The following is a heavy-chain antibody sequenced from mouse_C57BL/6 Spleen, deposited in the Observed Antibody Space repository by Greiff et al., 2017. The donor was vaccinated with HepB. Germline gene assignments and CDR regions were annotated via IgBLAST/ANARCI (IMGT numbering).Heavy chain of an antibody. CDR3: ASLYYGSSSAWFAY. Sequence: EVMLVESGGDLVKPGGSLKLSCAASGFTFSSYGMSWVRQTPDKRLEWVATISSGGSYTYYPDSVKGRFTISRDNAKNTLYLQMSSLKSEDTAMYYCASLYYGSSSAWFAYWGQGTLVTVSA. D-gene: IGHD1-1*01. CDR2: ISSGGSYT. J-gene: IGHJ3*01. V-gene: IGHV5-6*01. CDR1: GFTFSSYG.